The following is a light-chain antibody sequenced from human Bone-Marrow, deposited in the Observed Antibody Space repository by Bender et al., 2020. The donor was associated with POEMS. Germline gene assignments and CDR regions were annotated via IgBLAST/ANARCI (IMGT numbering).Light chain of an antibody. J-gene: IGLJ3*02. CDR1: SSNIGTNP. Sequence: QSVLTQPPSASGTPGQRVTISCSGSSSNIGTNPVNWYQQPPGTAPKLLIYINNQRPSGVPDRFSGSQSGTSASLAISGLQSEDEADYYCAAWEDSLNGWVFGGGTKLTVL. V-gene: IGLV1-44*01. CDR2: INN. CDR3: AAWEDSLNGWV.